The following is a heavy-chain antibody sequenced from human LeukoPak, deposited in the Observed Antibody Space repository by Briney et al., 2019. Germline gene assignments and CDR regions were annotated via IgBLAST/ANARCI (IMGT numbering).Heavy chain of an antibody. V-gene: IGHV1-69*13. CDR1: GYTFTSYG. D-gene: IGHD3-3*01. CDR2: IIPIFGTA. Sequence: SVKVSCKASGYTFTSYGISWVRQAPGQGLEWMGGIIPIFGTANYAQKFQGRVTITADESTSTAYMELSSLRSEDTAVYYCARDIRFLEPAAGFDPWGQGTLVTVSS. CDR3: ARDIRFLEPAAGFDP. J-gene: IGHJ5*02.